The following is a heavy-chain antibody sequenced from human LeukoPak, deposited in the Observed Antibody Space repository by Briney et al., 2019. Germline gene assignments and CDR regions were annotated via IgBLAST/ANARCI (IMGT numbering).Heavy chain of an antibody. D-gene: IGHD6-19*01. J-gene: IGHJ4*02. V-gene: IGHV4-4*07. CDR1: GGSISSYY. CDR3: ARLSVAGSFDY. Sequence: PSETLSLTCTVSGGSISSYYWSWIRQPPGKGLEWIGRIYTSGSTNYNPSLKSRVTMSVDTSKNQFSLKLSSVTAADTAFYYCARLSVAGSFDYWGQGTLVTVSS. CDR2: IYTSGST.